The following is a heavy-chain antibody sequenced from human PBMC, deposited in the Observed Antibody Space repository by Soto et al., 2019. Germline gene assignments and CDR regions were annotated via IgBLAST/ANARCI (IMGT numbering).Heavy chain of an antibody. D-gene: IGHD3-3*01. V-gene: IGHV1-18*01. J-gene: IGHJ5*02. CDR2: ISAYNGNT. CDR3: AREIISTYYDFWSGPLRRWFDT. Sequence: ASVKVSCKASGYTFTSYGISWVRQAPGQGLEWMGWISAYNGNTNYAQKLQGRVTMTTDTSTSTAYMELRSLRSDDTAVYYCAREIISTYYDFWSGPLRRWFDTCGQGTLVTVSS. CDR1: GYTFTSYG.